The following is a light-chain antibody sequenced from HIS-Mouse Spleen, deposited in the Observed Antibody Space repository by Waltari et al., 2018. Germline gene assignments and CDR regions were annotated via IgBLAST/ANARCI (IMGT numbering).Light chain of an antibody. V-gene: IGLV3-1*01. CDR2: QDS. CDR3: QAWDSSYSV. CDR1: QLGDKY. J-gene: IGLJ2*01. Sequence: SYELTQPPSVSVFPGQTASITCSGDQLGDKYACWYQQKPGQSPVLVIYQDSKRPSGIPERFSGSNSGNTATLTISGTQAMDEADYYCQAWDSSYSVFGGGTKLTVL.